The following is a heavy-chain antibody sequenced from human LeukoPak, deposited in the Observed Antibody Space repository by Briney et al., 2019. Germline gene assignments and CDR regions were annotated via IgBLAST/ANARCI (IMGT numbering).Heavy chain of an antibody. J-gene: IGHJ4*02. Sequence: SVKVSCKASGGTFSSYAISWVRQAPGQGLEWMGGIIPIFGTANYAQKFQGRVTITADESTSTAYMELSSLRSEDTAVYYCARVQATYYYDSSGSSGHDYWGQGTLVTVSS. CDR2: IIPIFGTA. CDR3: ARVQATYYYDSSGSSGHDY. D-gene: IGHD3-22*01. CDR1: GGTFSSYA. V-gene: IGHV1-69*13.